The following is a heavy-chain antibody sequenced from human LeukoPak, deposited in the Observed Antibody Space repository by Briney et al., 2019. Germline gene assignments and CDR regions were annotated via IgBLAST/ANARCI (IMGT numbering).Heavy chain of an antibody. Sequence: PSQTPSPTCAVSGGSISRGGYSWSWIRQPPGKGLEWVGYIFFSGSTYYNPSLKSRVTISVDTSKNQFSLKLSSVTAADTAVYYCARGITLFGVVIIKNYYMDVWGKGTTVTVSS. D-gene: IGHD3-3*01. CDR2: IFFSGST. CDR1: GGSISRGGYS. CDR3: ARGITLFGVVIIKNYYMDV. J-gene: IGHJ6*03. V-gene: IGHV4-30-4*07.